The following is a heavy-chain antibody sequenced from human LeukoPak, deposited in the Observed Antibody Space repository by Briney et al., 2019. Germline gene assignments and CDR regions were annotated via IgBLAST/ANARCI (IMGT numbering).Heavy chain of an antibody. CDR3: ASPASGVTAPPMGFGAFDI. D-gene: IGHD2-21*02. Sequence: ASVKVSCKASGGTFSSYAISWVRQAPGQGLEWMGRIIPILGIANYAQKFQGRVTITADKSTSTAYMELSNLRSEDTAVYYCASPASGVTAPPMGFGAFDIWGQGTMVTVSS. CDR1: GGTFSSYA. CDR2: IIPILGIA. J-gene: IGHJ3*02. V-gene: IGHV1-69*04.